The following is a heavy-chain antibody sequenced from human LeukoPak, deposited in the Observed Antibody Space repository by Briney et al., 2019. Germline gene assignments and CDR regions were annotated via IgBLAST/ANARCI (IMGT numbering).Heavy chain of an antibody. CDR3: AGGYSTSSSPDY. CDR1: GFIFSSYG. D-gene: IGHD6-6*01. Sequence: GGSLRLSCAASGFIFSSYGVHWVRQAPGKGLEWVAVIWYDGSNKYYADSVKGRFTISRDNSKNTLYLQMNSLGAEDTAVYYCAGGYSTSSSPDYWGQGTLVTVSS. V-gene: IGHV3-33*01. CDR2: IWYDGSNK. J-gene: IGHJ4*02.